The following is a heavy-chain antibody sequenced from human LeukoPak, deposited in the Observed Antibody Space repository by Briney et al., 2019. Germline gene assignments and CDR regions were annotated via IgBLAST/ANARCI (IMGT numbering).Heavy chain of an antibody. CDR3: ARGAMVRGVPYYLDY. CDR1: GYTFTSYG. CDR2: ISAYNGNT. D-gene: IGHD3-10*01. V-gene: IGHV1-18*01. Sequence: GASVKVSCKASGYTFTSYGISWVRQAPGQGLEWMGWISAYNGNTNYAQKLQGRVTMTTDTSTSTAYMELRSLRSDDTAVYYCARGAMVRGVPYYLDYWGQGTLVTVSS. J-gene: IGHJ4*02.